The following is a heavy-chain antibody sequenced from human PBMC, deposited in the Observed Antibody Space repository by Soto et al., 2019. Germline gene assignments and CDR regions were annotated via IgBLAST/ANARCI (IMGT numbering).Heavy chain of an antibody. V-gene: IGHV3-21*04. CDR1: GFTFSSYS. CDR2: ISSSSSYI. J-gene: IGHJ5*02. D-gene: IGHD6-6*01. Sequence: EVQLVESGGGLVKPGGSLRLSCAASGFTFSSYSMNWVRQAPGKGLEWVSSISSSSSYIYYADSVKGRFTISRDNAKYSLYLQMNSLRAEDTAVYYCAREQGVTARMAQYNWFDLWGQGTLVTVSS. CDR3: AREQGVTARMAQYNWFDL.